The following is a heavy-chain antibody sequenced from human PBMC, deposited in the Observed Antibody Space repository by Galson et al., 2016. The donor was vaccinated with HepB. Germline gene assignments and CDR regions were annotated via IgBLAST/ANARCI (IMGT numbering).Heavy chain of an antibody. D-gene: IGHD4-23*01. J-gene: IGHJ3*02. Sequence: PALVKPTQTLTLTCSVSGFSLNTRGVYMTWIRQPPAKALEWLGSIDWEDETSYNRTLKTRLSISRDTSKNHVVLRLTNMDPLDTATYYCSRISEEFSGNQYGDGFKIWGQGTKV. CDR2: IDWEDET. V-gene: IGHV2-70*01. CDR3: SRISEEFSGNQYGDGFKI. CDR1: GFSLNTRGVY.